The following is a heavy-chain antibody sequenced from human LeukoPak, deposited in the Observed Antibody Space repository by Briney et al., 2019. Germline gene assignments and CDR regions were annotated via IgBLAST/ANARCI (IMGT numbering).Heavy chain of an antibody. Sequence: GGSLRLSCAASGFTFSSYNLNWVRQAPGKGLEWVSSISSSSAYIYYADSVKGRFTISRDNAKNSLYLEMNSLRAEDTAVYYCARLEAAVFDYWGQGTLVTVSS. V-gene: IGHV3-21*01. D-gene: IGHD6-13*01. CDR3: ARLEAAVFDY. CDR1: GFTFSSYN. J-gene: IGHJ4*02. CDR2: ISSSSAYI.